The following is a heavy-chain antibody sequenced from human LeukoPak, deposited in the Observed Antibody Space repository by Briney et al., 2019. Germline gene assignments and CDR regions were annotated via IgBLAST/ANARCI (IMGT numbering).Heavy chain of an antibody. CDR2: INHSGST. CDR1: GGSFSGYY. V-gene: IGHV4-34*01. D-gene: IGHD5-24*01. J-gene: IGHJ4*02. Sequence: SETLSLTCAVYGGSFSGYYWRWIRQPPGKGLEWIGEINHSGSTNYNPSLKSRVTISVDTSKNQFSLKLSSVTAADTAVYYCARGRIRAVATINYWGQGTLVTVSS. CDR3: ARGRIRAVATINY.